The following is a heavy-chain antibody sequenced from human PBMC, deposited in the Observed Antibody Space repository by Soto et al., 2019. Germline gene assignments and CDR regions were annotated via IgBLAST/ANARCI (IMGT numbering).Heavy chain of an antibody. D-gene: IGHD6-6*01. CDR2: TYYRSKWST. V-gene: IGHV6-1*01. Sequence: SQTLSLTCAISGDSVSSKAAAWNWIRQSPSRGLEWLGRTYYRSKWSTDYAVSVKSRITINPDTSKNQFSLQLNSVTPEDTAVYYCARIHSSSSSDMDVWGQGTTVTVSS. CDR1: GDSVSSKAAA. J-gene: IGHJ6*02. CDR3: ARIHSSSSSDMDV.